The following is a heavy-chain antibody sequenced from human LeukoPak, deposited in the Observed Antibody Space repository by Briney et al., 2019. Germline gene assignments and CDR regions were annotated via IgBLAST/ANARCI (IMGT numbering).Heavy chain of an antibody. Sequence: GGSLRLSCAASGFTFISYAMSWVRQAPGKGLEWVSGISGSGGTTSYADSVKGRLTISRDNSKNTLYLQMNSLRAEDTAVYYCAKGARPPVRGYGGYDVVDYFDYWGQGTLVTVSS. J-gene: IGHJ4*02. V-gene: IGHV3-23*01. CDR1: GFTFISYA. CDR3: AKGARPPVRGYGGYDVVDYFDY. D-gene: IGHD5-12*01. CDR2: ISGSGGTT.